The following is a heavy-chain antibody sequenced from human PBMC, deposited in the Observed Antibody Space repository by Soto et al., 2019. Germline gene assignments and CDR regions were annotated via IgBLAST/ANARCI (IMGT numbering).Heavy chain of an antibody. J-gene: IGHJ4*02. V-gene: IGHV4-59*02. CDR1: DYSVNSYY. CDR2: VYYSGST. D-gene: IGHD6-13*01. CDR3: ARAETSGIHYFDY. Sequence: SAKRSHSCPVTDYSVNSYYWSWMRQPPGKGLECMGYVYYSGSTNYNPSLKSRVTISVDTSKNQISLRLKSVTAADTAVYYCARAETSGIHYFDYWGQGSLV.